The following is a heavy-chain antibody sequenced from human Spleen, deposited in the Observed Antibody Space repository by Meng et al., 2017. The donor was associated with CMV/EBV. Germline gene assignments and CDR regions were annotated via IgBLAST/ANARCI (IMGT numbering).Heavy chain of an antibody. CDR2: ISAYNGNT. CDR3: ARDRAVVANNWFDP. Sequence: SGYRFTSYGIRWVRQAPGQGLEWRGWISAYNGNTNCAQKLQGRATMTTDTSTRTAYMELRSLRSDDTAVYYCARDRAVVANNWFDPWGQGTLVTVSS. CDR1: GYRFTSYG. V-gene: IGHV1-18*01. J-gene: IGHJ5*02. D-gene: IGHD2-15*01.